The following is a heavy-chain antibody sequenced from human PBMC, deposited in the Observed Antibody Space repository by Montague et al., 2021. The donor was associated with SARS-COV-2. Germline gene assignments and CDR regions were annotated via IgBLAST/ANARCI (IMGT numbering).Heavy chain of an antibody. CDR3: ARLPTGFPNWFDT. D-gene: IGHD3-9*01. CDR2: VHNPGNS. V-gene: IGHV4-39*01. J-gene: IGHJ5*02. CDR1: GASISLNSHS. Sequence: SETRSLTCTVSGASISLNSHSWGWLRQPPGRGLEWITTVHNPGNSYHNSSLQSRVTISRDTSQRQVSLRLNSMTTADTAVYYCARLPTGFPNWFDTWGQGILVTVSS.